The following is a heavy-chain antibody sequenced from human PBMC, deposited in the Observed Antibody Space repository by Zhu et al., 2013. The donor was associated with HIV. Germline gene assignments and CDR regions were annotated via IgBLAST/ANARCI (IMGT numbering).Heavy chain of an antibody. V-gene: IGHV1-69*02. CDR1: GGTFSSYT. CDR3: ASRTIVVVPAAHTSYYYYGMDV. J-gene: IGHJ6*04. D-gene: IGHD2-2*01. Sequence: QVQLVQSGAEVKKPGSSVKVSCKASGGTFSSYTISWVRQAPGQGLEWMGRIIPILGIANYAQKFQGRVTITADKSTSTAYMELSSLRSEDTAVYYCASRTIVVVPAAHTSYYYYGMDVWAEGTTVTVSS. CDR2: IIPILGIA.